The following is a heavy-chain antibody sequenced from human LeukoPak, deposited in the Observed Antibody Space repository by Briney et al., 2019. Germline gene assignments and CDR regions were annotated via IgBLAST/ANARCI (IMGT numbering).Heavy chain of an antibody. CDR3: GKTTVGYSSGQKPAWPVDY. V-gene: IGHV3-23*01. CDR2: IFGSGGSP. D-gene: IGHD5-18*01. CDR1: GFTFGSHA. Sequence: GGSLRLSCEASGFTFGSHAMYWVRQAPGKGLEWVAGIFGSGGSPHYADPVKGRFTISRDNSRNTVYLQTNSLRAEDTAVYYCGKTTVGYSSGQKPAWPVDYWGQGTLVTVSS. J-gene: IGHJ4*02.